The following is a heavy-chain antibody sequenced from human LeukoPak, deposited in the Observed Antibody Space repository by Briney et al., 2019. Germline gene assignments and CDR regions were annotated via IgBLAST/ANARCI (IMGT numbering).Heavy chain of an antibody. CDR3: ARDPIRERDDY. Sequence: PSETLSLTCAVYGGSFSGYYWSWIRQPPGKGLEWIGEINHSGSTNYNPSLKSRVTISVDTSKNHFSLKLSSVTAADTAVYYCARDPIRERDDYWGKGTLVTVSS. D-gene: IGHD3-9*01. V-gene: IGHV4-34*01. CDR2: INHSGST. CDR1: GGSFSGYY. J-gene: IGHJ4*02.